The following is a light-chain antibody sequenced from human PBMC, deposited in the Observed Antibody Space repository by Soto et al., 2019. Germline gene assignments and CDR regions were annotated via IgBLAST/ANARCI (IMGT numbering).Light chain of an antibody. CDR1: QSVNSNY. CDR3: QQYGTSPHT. V-gene: IGKV3-20*01. Sequence: EIVLTQSPGTLSLSPGERAALSCRASQSVNSNYLAWYQQKPGQVPRPLIYGASIRAAGVPDRLSGSGSGTDFNLTISRLEPTDYDVYYCQQYGTSPHTFGQGTKLEIK. J-gene: IGKJ2*01. CDR2: GAS.